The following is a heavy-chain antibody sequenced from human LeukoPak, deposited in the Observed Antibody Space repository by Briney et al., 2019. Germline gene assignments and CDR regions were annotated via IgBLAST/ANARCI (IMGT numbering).Heavy chain of an antibody. D-gene: IGHD3-10*01. CDR1: GYTFTSYG. J-gene: IGHJ6*02. CDR3: ARDPPMVRGVIIHPDV. V-gene: IGHV1-18*01. CDR2: ISAYNVDT. Sequence: ASVKVSCKASGYTFTSYGISWVRQAPGQGLEWMGWISAYNVDTNYAQNLQSRVTITTDISTTTAYMELRSLRSDDTAVYYCARDPPMVRGVIIHPDVWGQGTTVTVSS.